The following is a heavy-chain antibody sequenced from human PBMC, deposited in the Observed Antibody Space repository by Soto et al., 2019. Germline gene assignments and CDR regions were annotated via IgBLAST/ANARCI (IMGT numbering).Heavy chain of an antibody. Sequence: QIQLVQSGAEVKEPGASVKVSCKASGYTFTTYGITWVRQAPGKGLEWMGWISAYNGNTNYAQKLQGRVTITTDTSASTAYMEVRSLRSDDPAVYYCAKGGDYFYWGQGTLVTVSS. CDR1: GYTFTTYG. CDR2: ISAYNGNT. V-gene: IGHV1-18*04. D-gene: IGHD1-26*01. CDR3: AKGGDYFY. J-gene: IGHJ4*02.